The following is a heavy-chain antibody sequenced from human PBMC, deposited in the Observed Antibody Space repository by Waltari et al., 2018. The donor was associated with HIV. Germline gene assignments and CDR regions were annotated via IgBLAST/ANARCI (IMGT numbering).Heavy chain of an antibody. Sequence: QVQLVQSGAEVKKPGASVKVSCKTSGYTFTSYDINWVRQATGQGLEWMGWRNPHCGHTAYAANCQGRVSVTRNTSICTAYMGLTSLRSEDTAVYYCARATQHPGESRIPHFVNWVQGTLVTVSS. V-gene: IGHV1-8*01. CDR2: RNPHCGHT. CDR1: GYTFTSYD. CDR3: ARATQHPGESRIPHFVN. J-gene: IGHJ4*02.